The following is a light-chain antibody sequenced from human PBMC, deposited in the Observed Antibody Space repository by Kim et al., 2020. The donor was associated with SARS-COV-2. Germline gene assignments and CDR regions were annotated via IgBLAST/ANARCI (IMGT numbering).Light chain of an antibody. V-gene: IGKV3-20*01. CDR3: QQYGSSPGLT. J-gene: IGKJ4*01. CDR2: GAS. CDR1: QSVSSSY. Sequence: EIELTQSPGTLSLSPGERATLSCRASQSVSSSYLAWYQQKPGQAPRLLIYGASSRATGIPDRFSGSGSGTDFTLTISRLEPEDFAVYYCQQYGSSPGLTFGGGTKVDIK.